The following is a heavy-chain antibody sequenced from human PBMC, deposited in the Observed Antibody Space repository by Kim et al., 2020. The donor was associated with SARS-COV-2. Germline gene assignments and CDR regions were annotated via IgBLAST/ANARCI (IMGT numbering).Heavy chain of an antibody. Sequence: GESLKISCKGSGYSFTSYWIGWVRQMPGKGLEWMGIIYPGDSDTRYSPSFQGQVTISADKSISTAYLQWSSLKASDTAMYYCARRENRFFWSGYYRRSNWFDPWGQGTLVTVSS. J-gene: IGHJ5*02. D-gene: IGHD3-3*01. CDR2: IYPGDSDT. CDR3: ARRENRFFWSGYYRRSNWFDP. V-gene: IGHV5-51*01. CDR1: GYSFTSYW.